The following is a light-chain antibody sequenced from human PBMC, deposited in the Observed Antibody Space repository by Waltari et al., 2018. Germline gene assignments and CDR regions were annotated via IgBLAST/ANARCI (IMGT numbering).Light chain of an antibody. J-gene: IGLJ1*01. CDR2: EVS. CDR1: SSDVGSSNL. Sequence: SALTQPAPVSGSPGQSITISCTATSSDVGSSNLVSWYQQHPGKAPKLMIYEVSKRPSGVSNRFSGSKSGNTASLTISGLQAEDEADYYCCSYAGSSYVFGTGTKVTVL. V-gene: IGLV2-23*02. CDR3: CSYAGSSYV.